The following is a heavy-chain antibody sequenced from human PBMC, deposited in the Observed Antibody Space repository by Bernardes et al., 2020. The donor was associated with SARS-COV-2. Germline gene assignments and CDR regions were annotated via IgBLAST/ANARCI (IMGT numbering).Heavy chain of an antibody. CDR3: AGVDYNESDGYYYPFDY. D-gene: IGHD3-22*01. Sequence: SETLSLTCTVSGGSIGSKSYYWGWVRQPPGKGLEWIGNIYHSGSTFYNPSLQSRVTISVDTSKNQLSLRLSSVTAADTAVYYCAGVDYNESDGYYYPFDYWGRGTLVTVSS. J-gene: IGHJ4*02. V-gene: IGHV4-39*01. CDR2: IYHSGST. CDR1: GGSIGSKSYY.